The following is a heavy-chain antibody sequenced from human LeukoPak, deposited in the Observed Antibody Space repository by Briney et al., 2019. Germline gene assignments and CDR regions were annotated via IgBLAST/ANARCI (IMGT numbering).Heavy chain of an antibody. CDR3: ARVRGHYDGSGSYRSAQYYFDY. CDR2: IYYSGST. D-gene: IGHD3-10*01. CDR1: GGSISSSSYY. J-gene: IGHJ4*02. V-gene: IGHV4-39*07. Sequence: SETLSLTCTVSGGSISSSSYYWGWIRQPPGKGLEWIGSIYYSGSTYYNPSLKSRVTISVDTSKNQFSLKLSSVTAADTAVYYCARVRGHYDGSGSYRSAQYYFDYWGQGTLVTVSS.